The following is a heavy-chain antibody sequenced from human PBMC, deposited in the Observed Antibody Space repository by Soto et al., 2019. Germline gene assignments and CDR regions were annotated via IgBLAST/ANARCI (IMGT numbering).Heavy chain of an antibody. J-gene: IGHJ6*03. D-gene: IGHD2-15*01. CDR2: IRSKANSYAT. CDR3: AKVPLVSDSYYYYMDV. Sequence: GGSLRLSCAASGFTFSGSAMHWVRQASGKGLEWVGRIRSKANSYATAYAASVKGRFTISRDDSKNTAYLQMNSLRAEDTAVYYCAKVPLVSDSYYYYMDVWGKGTTVTVSS. CDR1: GFTFSGSA. V-gene: IGHV3-73*01.